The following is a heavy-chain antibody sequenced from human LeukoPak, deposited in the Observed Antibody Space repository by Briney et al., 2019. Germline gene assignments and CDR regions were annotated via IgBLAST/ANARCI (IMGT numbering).Heavy chain of an antibody. D-gene: IGHD3-22*01. Sequence: GGSLRLSCAASGFTFSNYAMSWVRQAPGKGLEWVSGISSSGGNTFYADSVKGRFTISRDNSKNTLYLQMNSLRAEDTAVYYCAREGDSSGYYGMDVWGQGTTVTVSS. CDR1: GFTFSNYA. J-gene: IGHJ6*02. CDR3: AREGDSSGYYGMDV. V-gene: IGHV3-23*01. CDR2: ISSSGGNT.